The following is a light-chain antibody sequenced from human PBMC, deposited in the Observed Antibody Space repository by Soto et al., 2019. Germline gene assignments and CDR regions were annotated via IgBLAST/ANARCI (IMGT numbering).Light chain of an antibody. J-gene: IGKJ4*01. CDR2: DAS. V-gene: IGKV3-11*01. Sequence: EIVLTQSPVTLSLSPGERATLSCRASQSVGSYFAWYQQKPGQAPRLLIYDASSRATGIPARFSGSGSGTDFTLTISSLEPEGFAVYYCQQRSDWTSTFGGGTRVEIK. CDR1: QSVGSY. CDR3: QQRSDWTST.